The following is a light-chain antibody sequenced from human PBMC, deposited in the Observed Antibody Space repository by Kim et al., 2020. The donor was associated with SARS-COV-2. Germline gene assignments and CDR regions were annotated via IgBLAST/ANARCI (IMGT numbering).Light chain of an antibody. CDR2: KSF. CDR1: QSVGLW. J-gene: IGKJ1*01. Sequence: LFASVRATATISCRASQSVGLWPACYQHKPGQVPRVLMYKSFELQPGVPSRFVGGGSGTLHLTITSLQPSDFATYYCQQYGTHSTFGPGTKVDIK. V-gene: IGKV1-5*03. CDR3: QQYGTHST.